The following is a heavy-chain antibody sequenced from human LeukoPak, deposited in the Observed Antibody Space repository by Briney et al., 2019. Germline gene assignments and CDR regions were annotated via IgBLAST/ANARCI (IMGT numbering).Heavy chain of an antibody. Sequence: SETLSLTCTVSGGSISSGSYYWSRIRQPAGKGLEWIGRIYTSGSTNYNPSLKSRVTISVDTSKNQFSLKLSSVTAADTAVYYCARVGRRDGYNYYFDYWGQGTLVTVSS. J-gene: IGHJ4*02. CDR1: GGSISSGSYY. CDR2: IYTSGST. D-gene: IGHD5-24*01. V-gene: IGHV4-61*02. CDR3: ARVGRRDGYNYYFDY.